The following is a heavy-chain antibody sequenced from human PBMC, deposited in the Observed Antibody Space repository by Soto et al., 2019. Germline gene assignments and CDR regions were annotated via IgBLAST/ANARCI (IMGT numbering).Heavy chain of an antibody. V-gene: IGHV4-34*01. D-gene: IGHD3-10*01. J-gene: IGHJ6*02. CDR3: ARGKWRITMVRGALSGMDV. CDR1: GGSFSGYY. Sequence: QVQLQQWGAGLLKPSETLSLTCAVYGGSFSGYYWSWIRQPPGKGLEWIGEINHSGSTNYNPSLKSRVTISVDTSKNQFSLKLSSVTAADTAVYYCARGKWRITMVRGALSGMDVWGQGTTVTVSS. CDR2: INHSGST.